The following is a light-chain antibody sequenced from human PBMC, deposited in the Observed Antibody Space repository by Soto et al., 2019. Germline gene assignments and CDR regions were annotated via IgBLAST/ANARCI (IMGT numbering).Light chain of an antibody. J-gene: IGKJ2*01. Sequence: DIPMTQSPSTLSASVGDSVPITCRASPSISSWLAWYQQKPGKAPKLLIYHASNLESGVPSRFSGSGSGTEFTLTISSLQPDDFATYYCQHYDSFPHTFGQGAKLEIK. CDR1: PSISSW. CDR2: HAS. CDR3: QHYDSFPHT. V-gene: IGKV1-5*01.